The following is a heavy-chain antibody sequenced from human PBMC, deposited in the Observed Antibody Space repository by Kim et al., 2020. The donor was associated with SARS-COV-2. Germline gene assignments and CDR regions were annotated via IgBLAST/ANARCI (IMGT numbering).Heavy chain of an antibody. CDR2: IYYSGST. Sequence: SETLSLTCTVSGGSISSYYWSWIRQPPGKGLEWIGYIYYSGSTNYNPSHKRRVTISVDTSKNQYSLKLSSGTAADTAGNDGARESRVQSFDYWGQGNLVTVSS. V-gene: IGHV4-59*01. CDR1: GGSISSYY. CDR3: ARESRVQSFDY. J-gene: IGHJ4*02.